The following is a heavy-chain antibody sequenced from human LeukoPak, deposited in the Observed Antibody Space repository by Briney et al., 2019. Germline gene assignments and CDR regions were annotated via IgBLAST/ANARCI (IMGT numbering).Heavy chain of an antibody. CDR2: ISGSGGST. J-gene: IGHJ6*02. Sequence: GGSLRLSCAASGFTFSSYAMSWVRQAPGKGLEWVSAISGSGGSTYYADSVKGRFTISRDNSKNTLCLQMNSLRAEDTAVYYCTTCSGSYPLPYYGMDVWGQGTTVTVSS. CDR3: TTCSGSYPLPYYGMDV. CDR1: GFTFSSYA. D-gene: IGHD1-26*01. V-gene: IGHV3-23*01.